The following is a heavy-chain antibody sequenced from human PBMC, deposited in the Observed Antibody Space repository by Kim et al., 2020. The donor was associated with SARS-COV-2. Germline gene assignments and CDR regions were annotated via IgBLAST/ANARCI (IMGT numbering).Heavy chain of an antibody. CDR3: AGRRRSSSGNIYYYYGMDV. D-gene: IGHD6-13*01. CDR2: IILILGIA. V-gene: IGHV1-69*04. J-gene: IGHJ6*02. CDR1: GGTFSSYA. Sequence: AVKVSCKASGGTFSSYAIRWVRQAPGQGLEWMGRIILILGIANYAQKFQGRVTITADKTTSTAYMELSSRRSEDTAGYYCAGRRRSSSGNIYYYYGMDVWGQGTTVTVSS.